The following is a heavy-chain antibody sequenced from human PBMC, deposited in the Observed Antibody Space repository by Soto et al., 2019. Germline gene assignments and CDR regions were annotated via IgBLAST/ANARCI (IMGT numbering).Heavy chain of an antibody. V-gene: IGHV3-7*01. J-gene: IGHJ4*02. CDR2: IKQDGSEK. Sequence: GGSLRLSCAASGFTFSSYWMSWVRQAPGKGLEWVANIKQDGSEKYYVDSVKGRFTISRDNAKNSLYLQMNSLRAEDTAVYYCARDSVRGYYDSSGYFTALDYWGQGTLVTVSS. D-gene: IGHD3-22*01. CDR1: GFTFSSYW. CDR3: ARDSVRGYYDSSGYFTALDY.